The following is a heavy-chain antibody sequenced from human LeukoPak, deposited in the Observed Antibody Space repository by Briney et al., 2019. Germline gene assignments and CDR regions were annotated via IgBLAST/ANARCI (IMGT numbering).Heavy chain of an antibody. Sequence: GGSLRLSCAASGFTFSSYAMHRFRQAPGKGLEYVSAISSNGGSTYYANSVKGRFTISRDNSKNTLYLQMGSLRAEDMAVYYCAREGIAAADPEPYYFDYWGQGTLVTVSS. J-gene: IGHJ4*02. CDR3: AREGIAAADPEPYYFDY. V-gene: IGHV3-64*01. CDR1: GFTFSSYA. CDR2: ISSNGGST. D-gene: IGHD6-13*01.